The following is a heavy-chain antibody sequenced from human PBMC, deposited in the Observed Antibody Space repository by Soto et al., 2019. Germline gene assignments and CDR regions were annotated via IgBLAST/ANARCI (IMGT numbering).Heavy chain of an antibody. Sequence: LRLSCAASGFTFDDYAMHWVRQAPGKGLEWVSGISWNSGSIGYADSVKGRFTISRDNAKNSLYLQVNSLRAEDTALYYCAKDIFSTYYDFWSGYYRGPWFDPWGQGTLVTVSS. CDR1: GFTFDDYA. D-gene: IGHD3-3*01. CDR3: AKDIFSTYYDFWSGYYRGPWFDP. J-gene: IGHJ5*02. CDR2: ISWNSGSI. V-gene: IGHV3-9*01.